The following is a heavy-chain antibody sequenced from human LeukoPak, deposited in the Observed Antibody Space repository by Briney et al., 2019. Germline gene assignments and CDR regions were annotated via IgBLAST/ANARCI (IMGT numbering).Heavy chain of an antibody. CDR3: AREPRGYAFDI. CDR1: GFTFSSYE. V-gene: IGHV3-48*03. Sequence: GGSLRLACAASGFTFSSYEMNWVRQAPGKGLEWVSYISSSGSTIYYADSVKGRFTISRDNAKNSLYLQMNSLRAEHTAVYYCAREPRGYAFDIWGQGTMVTVSS. CDR2: ISSSGSTI. J-gene: IGHJ3*02.